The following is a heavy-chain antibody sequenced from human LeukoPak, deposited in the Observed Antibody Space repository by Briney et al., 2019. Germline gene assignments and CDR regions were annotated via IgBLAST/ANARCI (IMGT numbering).Heavy chain of an antibody. J-gene: IGHJ4*02. V-gene: IGHV3-23*01. CDR2: ISGSGGST. Sequence: PGGSLRLSCAASGFTFSSYAMSWVRQAPGKGLEWVSAISGSGGSTYYADSVKGRFTISRDNSKNTLYLQMNSLRAEDTAVYYCAKDPVGPRTYYDSSGAPLGMYAFDYWGQGTLVTVSS. CDR3: AKDPVGPRTYYDSSGAPLGMYAFDY. CDR1: GFTFSSYA. D-gene: IGHD3-22*01.